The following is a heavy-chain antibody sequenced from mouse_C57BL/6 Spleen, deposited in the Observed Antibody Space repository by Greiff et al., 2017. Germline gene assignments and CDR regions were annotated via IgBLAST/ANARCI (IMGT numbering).Heavy chain of an antibody. CDR2: INPSSGYT. V-gene: IGHV1-4*01. J-gene: IGHJ1*03. CDR3: ARDFHWYFDV. CDR1: GYTFTSYT. Sequence: QVQLKESGAELVRPGASVKMSCKASGYTFTSYTMHWVKQRPGQGLEWIGYINPSSGYTKYNQKFKDKATLTADKSSSTAYMQLSGLTSEDSAVYYCARDFHWYFDVWGTGTTVTVSS.